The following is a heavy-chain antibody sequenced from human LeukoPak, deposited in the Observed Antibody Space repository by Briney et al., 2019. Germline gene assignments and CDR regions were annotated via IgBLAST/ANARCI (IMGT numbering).Heavy chain of an antibody. J-gene: IGHJ6*02. CDR2: IYYSGYT. Sequence: KPSETLSLTCTVSGGSISSYYWNWIRQPPGKGLEWTGYIYYSGYTNYNPSLKSRVTISVDTSKNQFSLKLSSVTAADTAVYYCARRSGYYYGMDVWGQGTTVTVSS. CDR1: GGSISSYY. D-gene: IGHD3-10*01. V-gene: IGHV4-59*01. CDR3: ARRSGYYYGMDV.